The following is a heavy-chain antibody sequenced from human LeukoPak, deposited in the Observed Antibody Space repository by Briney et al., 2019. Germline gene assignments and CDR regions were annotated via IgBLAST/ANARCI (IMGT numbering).Heavy chain of an antibody. D-gene: IGHD4-17*01. CDR3: ARDRNPPDYGVQMGY. CDR1: GYTFTSYG. J-gene: IGHJ4*02. V-gene: IGHV1-18*01. Sequence: ASVKVSCKASGYTFTSYGISWVRQAPGQGLEWMGWISAYNGNTNYAQKLQGRVTMTTDTSTSTAYMELRSLRSDDTAVYYCARDRNPPDYGVQMGYWGQGTLVTVSS. CDR2: ISAYNGNT.